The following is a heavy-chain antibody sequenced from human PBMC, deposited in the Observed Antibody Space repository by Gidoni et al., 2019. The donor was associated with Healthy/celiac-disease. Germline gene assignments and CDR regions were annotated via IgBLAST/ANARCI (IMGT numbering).Heavy chain of an antibody. CDR3: AGAYSSSWYLNGFDP. D-gene: IGHD6-13*01. CDR2: INAGNGNT. V-gene: IGHV1-3*01. Sequence: QVQLVQSGAEVQKPGASVQVSCKDSGYTFTSYAMHWVRQAPGQRLEWMGWINAGNGNTKYSQKFQGRVTITRDTSASTAYMELSSLRSEDTAVYYCAGAYSSSWYLNGFDPWGQGTLVTVSS. CDR1: GYTFTSYA. J-gene: IGHJ5*02.